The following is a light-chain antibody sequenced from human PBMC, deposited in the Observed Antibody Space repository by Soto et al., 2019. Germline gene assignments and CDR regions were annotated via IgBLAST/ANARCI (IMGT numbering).Light chain of an antibody. J-gene: IGLJ1*01. CDR2: EVS. CDR3: SSYAGSNNFV. V-gene: IGLV2-8*01. CDR1: SSDIGAYNS. Sequence: QSALAQPPSASGSPGQSVTISCTGTSSDIGAYNSVSWYQQHPGKAPKLIIYEVSKRPSGVPDRFSGSKSGNTASLTVSGLQAEDEADYYCSSYAGSNNFVFGTGTKVTVL.